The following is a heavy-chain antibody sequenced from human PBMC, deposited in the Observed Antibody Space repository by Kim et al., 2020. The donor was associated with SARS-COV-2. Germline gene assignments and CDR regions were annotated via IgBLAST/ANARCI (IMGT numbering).Heavy chain of an antibody. J-gene: IGHJ4*02. D-gene: IGHD3-9*01. V-gene: IGHV3-7*01. Sequence: GGSLRLSCAASGFTFSSYWMSWVRQAPGKGLEWVANIKQDGSEKYYVDSVKGRFTISRDNAKNSLYLQMNSLRAEDTAVYYCASQRYFDPKEYYFDYWDQGTLVTVSS. CDR1: GFTFSSYW. CDR2: IKQDGSEK. CDR3: ASQRYFDPKEYYFDY.